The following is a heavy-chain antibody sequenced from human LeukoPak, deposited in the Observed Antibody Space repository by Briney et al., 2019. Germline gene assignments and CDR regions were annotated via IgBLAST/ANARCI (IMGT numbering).Heavy chain of an antibody. CDR3: ARDRAPKTVTSEVDAFDI. V-gene: IGHV1-46*01. D-gene: IGHD4-17*01. J-gene: IGHJ3*02. CDR2: INPSGGST. Sequence: ASVKVSCKASGYTFTSYYMHWVRQAPGQGLEWMGIINPSGGSTSYAQKFQGRVTMTRDTSATTVYMELSSLRSEDMAVYYCARDRAPKTVTSEVDAFDIWGQGTMVTVSS. CDR1: GYTFTSYY.